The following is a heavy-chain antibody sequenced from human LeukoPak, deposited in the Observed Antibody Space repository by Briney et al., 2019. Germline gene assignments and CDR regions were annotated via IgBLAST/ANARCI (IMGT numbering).Heavy chain of an antibody. CDR3: ARVGYTNAWYSSPPFDY. CDR1: GFTFSSYS. Sequence: GGSLRLSCAASGFTFSSYSMNWVRQAPGKGLEWVSIIYSGGSTYYADSVKGRFTFSRDNSKNILYLQMNSLRAEDTAVYFCARVGYTNAWYSSPPFDYWGQGTLVTVSS. J-gene: IGHJ4*02. V-gene: IGHV3-66*01. CDR2: IYSGGST. D-gene: IGHD2-15*01.